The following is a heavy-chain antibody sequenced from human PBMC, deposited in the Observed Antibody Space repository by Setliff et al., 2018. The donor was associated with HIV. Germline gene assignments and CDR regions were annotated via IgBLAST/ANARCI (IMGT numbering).Heavy chain of an antibody. J-gene: IGHJ6*03. D-gene: IGHD3-10*01. CDR1: GGSVSSGGYY. Sequence: SETLSLTCTVSGGSVSSGGYYWSWIRQPPGKGLEWIGYIYYSGSTKYIPSLKSRVTVSVDTSKNQFSLKLSSVTAADAALYYCARSSYTISFYYFYMDVWGKGTTVTVSS. V-gene: IGHV4-61*08. CDR3: ARSSYTISFYYFYMDV. CDR2: IYYSGST.